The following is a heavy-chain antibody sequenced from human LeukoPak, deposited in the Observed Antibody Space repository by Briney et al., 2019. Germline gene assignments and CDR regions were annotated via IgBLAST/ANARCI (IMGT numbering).Heavy chain of an antibody. CDR3: AKTHYDLLDV. D-gene: IGHD5-12*01. V-gene: IGHV3-23*01. CDR2: MNNGPGAT. CDR1: GFSFSTSP. J-gene: IGHJ6*02. Sequence: GSLRLSCAASGFSFSTSPMSWVRQPPGKGLEWVSAMNNGPGATFYRDSVRGRFTISRDDSKSTLYLQMNSLRAEDTGTYYCAKTHYDLLDVWGQGTTVTVSS.